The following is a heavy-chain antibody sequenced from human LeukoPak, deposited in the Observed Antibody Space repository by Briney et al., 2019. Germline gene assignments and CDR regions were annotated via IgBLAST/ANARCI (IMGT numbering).Heavy chain of an antibody. CDR1: GGSFSGYY. Sequence: SETLSLTCAVYGGSFSGYYWSWIRQPPGRGLERIGEINHSGSTNYNPSLKSRVTISVDTSKNQFSLKLSSVTAADTAVYYCARGFRVGATSSRYYYGMDVWGQGTTVTVSS. V-gene: IGHV4-34*01. CDR2: INHSGST. CDR3: ARGFRVGATSSRYYYGMDV. D-gene: IGHD1-26*01. J-gene: IGHJ6*02.